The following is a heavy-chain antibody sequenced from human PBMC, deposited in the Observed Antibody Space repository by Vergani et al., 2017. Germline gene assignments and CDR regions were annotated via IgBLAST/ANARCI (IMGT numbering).Heavy chain of an antibody. V-gene: IGHV4-39*01. Sequence: QVNLQESGPGLVKPSETLSLTCAVSGGSISSSSYYWGWIRQPPGKGLEWIGSIYYSGSTYYNPSLKSRVTISVDTSKNQFSLKLSSVTAADTAVYYCARRNYYDSSSYLPFDYWGQGTLVTVSS. J-gene: IGHJ4*02. CDR3: ARRNYYDSSSYLPFDY. D-gene: IGHD3-22*01. CDR2: IYYSGST. CDR1: GGSISSSSYY.